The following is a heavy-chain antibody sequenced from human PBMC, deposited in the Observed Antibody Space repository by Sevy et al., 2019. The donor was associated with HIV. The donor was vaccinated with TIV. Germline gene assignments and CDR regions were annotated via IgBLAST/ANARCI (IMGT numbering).Heavy chain of an antibody. Sequence: ASVKVSCKASGYTFTSYYMHWVRQAPGQGLEWMGIINPSGGSTSYAQKFQGRVTMIRDTSTSTVYMELSSLRSEDTAVYYCVGSGRYYGMDVWGQGTTVTVSS. CDR3: VGSGRYYGMDV. J-gene: IGHJ6*02. D-gene: IGHD3-10*01. CDR2: INPSGGST. CDR1: GYTFTSYY. V-gene: IGHV1-46*01.